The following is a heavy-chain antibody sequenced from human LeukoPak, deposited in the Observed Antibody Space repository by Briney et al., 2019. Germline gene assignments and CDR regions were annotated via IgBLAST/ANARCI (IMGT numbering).Heavy chain of an antibody. Sequence: GGSLRLSCAVSGFTFSSSWMSWVRQAPGKGLEWVSYISSSGSTIYYADSVKGRFTISRDNAKNSLYLQMNSLRAEDTAVYYCARDNFGGDCGFDYWGQGTLVTVSS. CDR1: GFTFSSSW. V-gene: IGHV3-48*04. CDR2: ISSSGSTI. CDR3: ARDNFGGDCGFDY. D-gene: IGHD2-21*02. J-gene: IGHJ4*02.